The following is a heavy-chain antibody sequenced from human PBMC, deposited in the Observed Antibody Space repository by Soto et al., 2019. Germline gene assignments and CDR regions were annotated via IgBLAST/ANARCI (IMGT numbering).Heavy chain of an antibody. V-gene: IGHV1-8*01. J-gene: IGHJ6*02. CDR3: ALGDLAWYHYGMGV. Sequence: QVQLVQSGAEVKRPGASVKVSCKASGYTFDIYDINWVRQAPGQGLEWMGWMNPDSGNTAYAQKFQGRVTMTRDTSLSTAYMELSSLRSEDTAVYYCALGDLAWYHYGMGVWGQGTSVTVS. D-gene: IGHD4-17*01. CDR1: GYTFDIYD. CDR2: MNPDSGNT.